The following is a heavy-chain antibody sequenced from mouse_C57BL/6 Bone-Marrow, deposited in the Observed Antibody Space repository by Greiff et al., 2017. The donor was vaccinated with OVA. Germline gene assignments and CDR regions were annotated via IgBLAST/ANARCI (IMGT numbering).Heavy chain of an antibody. Sequence: VQLQQPGAELVKPGASVKLSCKASGYTFTSYWMHWVKQRPGQGLEWIGMIHPNSGSTNYNEKFKSKATLTVDKSSSTAYMQLSSLTSEYSAVYYCARSPVVANFDYWGQGTTLTVSS. J-gene: IGHJ2*01. CDR3: ARSPVVANFDY. CDR2: IHPNSGST. CDR1: GYTFTSYW. D-gene: IGHD1-1*01. V-gene: IGHV1-64*01.